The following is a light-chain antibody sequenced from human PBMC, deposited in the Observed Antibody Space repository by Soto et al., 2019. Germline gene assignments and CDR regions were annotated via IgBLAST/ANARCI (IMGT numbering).Light chain of an antibody. CDR1: SSDVGGYNY. CDR3: SSYAGSNNFV. Sequence: QSALTQPPSASGSPGQSVTISCTGTSSDVGGYNYVSWYQKHPGKAPKFMIYEVTKRPSGVPDRFSGSKSGNTASLTVSGLQAEDEADYYCSSYAGSNNFVFGTGTKLTVL. J-gene: IGLJ1*01. CDR2: EVT. V-gene: IGLV2-8*01.